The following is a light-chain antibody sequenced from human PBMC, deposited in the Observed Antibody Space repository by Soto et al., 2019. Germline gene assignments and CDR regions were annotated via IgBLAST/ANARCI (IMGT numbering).Light chain of an antibody. CDR1: QSISNL. CDR3: QQRTTGT. CDR2: DAS. J-gene: IGKJ4*01. Sequence: EIVLTQSPATLSLSPGDSATLSCRAGQSISNLLAWYQQKPGQAPRLLIYDASHRVTGVPGRFSGSGSGTDFTLTISSLEPDDFAVYHCQQRTTGTFGGGTKV. V-gene: IGKV3-11*01.